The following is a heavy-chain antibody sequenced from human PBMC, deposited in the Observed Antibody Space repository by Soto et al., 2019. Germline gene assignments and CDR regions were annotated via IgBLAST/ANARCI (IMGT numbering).Heavy chain of an antibody. D-gene: IGHD3-3*01. J-gene: IGHJ4*02. CDR2: ISGSGGST. Sequence: GGSLRLSCAAYGFTFSSYAMSWVRQAPGKGLEWVSAISGSGGSTYYADSVKGRFTISRDNSKNTLYLQMNSLRAEDTAVYYCAKDPITIFGVVPYYFDYWGQGTLVTVSS. CDR3: AKDPITIFGVVPYYFDY. CDR1: GFTFSSYA. V-gene: IGHV3-23*01.